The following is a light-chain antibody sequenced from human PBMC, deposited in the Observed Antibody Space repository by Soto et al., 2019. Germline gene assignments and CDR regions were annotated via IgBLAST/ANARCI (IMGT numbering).Light chain of an antibody. CDR1: QSVLYSSNNKNY. V-gene: IGKV4-1*01. CDR2: WAS. CDR3: QQYYRPWT. Sequence: DIVMTQSPDSLAVSLGERATINCKSSQSVLYSSNNKNYLAWYQQKPGQPPKLLIYWASTRESGVPDRFSGIGSVTDFTLTISSLQAEDVAVYYCQQYYRPWTFGQGTKVEIK. J-gene: IGKJ1*01.